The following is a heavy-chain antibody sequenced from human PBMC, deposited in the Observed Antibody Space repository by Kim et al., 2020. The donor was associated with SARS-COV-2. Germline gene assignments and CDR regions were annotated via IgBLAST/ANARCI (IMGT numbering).Heavy chain of an antibody. CDR3: AREAGYCSSTSCWVLGLDP. V-gene: IGHV1-46*01. J-gene: IGHJ5*02. Sequence: ASVKVSCKASGYTFTSYYMHWVRQAPGQGLEWMGIINPSGGSTSYAQKFQGRVTMTRDTSTSTVYMELSSLRSEDTAVYYCAREAGYCSSTSCWVLGLDPWGQGTLVTVSS. CDR1: GYTFTSYY. D-gene: IGHD2-2*01. CDR2: INPSGGST.